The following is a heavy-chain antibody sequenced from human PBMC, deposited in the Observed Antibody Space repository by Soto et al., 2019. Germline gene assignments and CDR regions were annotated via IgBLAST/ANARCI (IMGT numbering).Heavy chain of an antibody. D-gene: IGHD4-17*01. CDR2: ISSSSSYI. V-gene: IGHV3-21*01. J-gene: IGHJ4*02. CDR1: GFTFSSYS. Sequence: GGSLRLSCAASGFTFSSYSMNWVRQAPGKGLEWVSSISSSSSYIYYADSVKGRFTNSRDNAKNSLYLQMNSLRAEDTAVYYCARDSGDYYFDYWGQGTLVTVSS. CDR3: ARDSGDYYFDY.